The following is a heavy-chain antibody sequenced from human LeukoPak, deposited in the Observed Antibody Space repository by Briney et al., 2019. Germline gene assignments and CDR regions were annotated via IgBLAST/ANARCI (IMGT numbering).Heavy chain of an antibody. CDR2: MNPNSGNT. Sequence: GASVKVSCKASGYTFTSYDINWVRQATGQGLEWMGWMNPNSGNTGYAQKFQGRVTMTRNTSISTAYMELSSLRSEDTAVYYCARRQMVRGVIIVYYFDYWGQGTLVTVSS. V-gene: IGHV1-8*01. CDR3: ARRQMVRGVIIVYYFDY. CDR1: GYTFTSYD. J-gene: IGHJ4*02. D-gene: IGHD3-10*01.